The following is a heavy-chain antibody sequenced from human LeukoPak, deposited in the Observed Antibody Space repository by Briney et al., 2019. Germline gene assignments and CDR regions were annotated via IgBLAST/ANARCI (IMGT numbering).Heavy chain of an antibody. J-gene: IGHJ5*02. CDR1: GGSISISSYY. CDR2: IYYSGST. Sequence: PSETLSLTCTVSGGSISISSYYWGWIRQPPGKGLEWIGSIYYSGSTYYNPSLKSRVTISVDTSKNQFSLKLSSVTAADTAVYYCARHDHGGVNWFHPWGQGTLVTVSS. D-gene: IGHD4-23*01. V-gene: IGHV4-39*01. CDR3: ARHDHGGVNWFHP.